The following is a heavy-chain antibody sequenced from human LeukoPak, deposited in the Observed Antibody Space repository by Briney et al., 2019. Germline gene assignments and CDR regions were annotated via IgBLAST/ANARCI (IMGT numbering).Heavy chain of an antibody. V-gene: IGHV3-53*01. CDR1: GFTVSSNY. CDR3: AREFLSVAVFQWFDP. Sequence: GGSLRLSCAASGFTVSSNYMSWVRQAPGKGLEWVSVIYSGGATYYTDSVKGRFTISRDNSKNTLYLQMNSLRAEDTAVYYCAREFLSVAVFQWFDPWGQGTLVTVSS. D-gene: IGHD6-19*01. CDR2: IYSGGAT. J-gene: IGHJ5*02.